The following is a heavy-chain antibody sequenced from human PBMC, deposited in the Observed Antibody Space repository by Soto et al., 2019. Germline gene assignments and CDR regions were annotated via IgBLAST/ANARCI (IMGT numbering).Heavy chain of an antibody. CDR1: GFTFSSYA. Sequence: GGSLRLSCAASGFTFSSYAMSWVRQAPGKGLEWVSAISGSGGSTYYADSVKGRFTISRDNSKNTLYLQMNSLRAEDTAVYYCAKDRELLWFGPLTGFWFDPWGQGTLVTVSS. J-gene: IGHJ5*02. CDR3: AKDRELLWFGPLTGFWFDP. D-gene: IGHD3-10*01. V-gene: IGHV3-23*01. CDR2: ISGSGGST.